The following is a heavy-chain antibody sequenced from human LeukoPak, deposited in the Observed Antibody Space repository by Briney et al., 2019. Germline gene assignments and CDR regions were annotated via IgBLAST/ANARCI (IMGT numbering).Heavy chain of an antibody. CDR1: GYTFTSYY. D-gene: IGHD3-9*01. V-gene: IGHV1-46*01. CDR3: ATVYDILTGRYWFDP. J-gene: IGHJ5*02. Sequence: ASVKVSCKASGYTFTSYYMHWVRQAPGQGLEWMGIINPSGGSTSYTQKFQGRVTMTEDTSTDTAYMELSSLRSEDTAVYYCATVYDILTGRYWFDPWGQGTLVTVSS. CDR2: INPSGGST.